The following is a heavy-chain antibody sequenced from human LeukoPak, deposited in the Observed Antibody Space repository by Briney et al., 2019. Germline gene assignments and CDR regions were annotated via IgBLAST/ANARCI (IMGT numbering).Heavy chain of an antibody. D-gene: IGHD3-22*01. CDR2: INAGNGNT. J-gene: IGHJ4*02. CDR3: ARDLTSGYYDY. Sequence: GASVTVSCKASGYIFTSYAMHWVRQAPEHRLEWMGWINAGNGNTKYSQKFQGRVTITRDTSASTAYMELSSLRSEDTAVYYCARDLTSGYYDYWGQGTLVTVSS. CDR1: GYIFTSYA. V-gene: IGHV1-3*01.